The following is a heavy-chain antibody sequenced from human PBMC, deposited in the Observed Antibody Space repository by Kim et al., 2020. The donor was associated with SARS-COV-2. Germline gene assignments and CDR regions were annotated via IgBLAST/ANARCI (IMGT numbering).Heavy chain of an antibody. J-gene: IGHJ2*01. V-gene: IGHV1-69*13. Sequence: SVKVSCKASGGTFSSYAISWVRQAPGQGLEWMGGIIPIFGTANYAQKFQGRVTITADESTSTAYMELSSLRSEDTAVYYCARDGSTSGGGGYWYFDLWGRGTLVTVSS. CDR1: GGTFSSYA. D-gene: IGHD1-26*01. CDR3: ARDGSTSGGGGYWYFDL. CDR2: IIPIFGTA.